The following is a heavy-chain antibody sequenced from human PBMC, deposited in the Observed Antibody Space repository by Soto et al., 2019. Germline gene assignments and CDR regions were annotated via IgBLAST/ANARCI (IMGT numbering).Heavy chain of an antibody. CDR3: ARARGWLPRGNWFDP. J-gene: IGHJ5*02. CDR1: GYTFTSYD. D-gene: IGHD5-12*01. CDR2: MNPNSGNT. V-gene: IGHV1-8*01. Sequence: XSVKVSCKASGYTFTSYDINWVRQATVQGLEWMGWMNPNSGNTGYAQKFQGRVTMTRNTSISTAYMELSSLRSEDTAVYYCARARGWLPRGNWFDPWGQGTLVTVSS.